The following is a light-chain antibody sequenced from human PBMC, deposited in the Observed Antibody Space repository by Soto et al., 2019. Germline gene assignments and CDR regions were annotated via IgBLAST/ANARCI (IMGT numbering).Light chain of an antibody. CDR2: DVS. V-gene: IGLV2-14*01. Sequence: QLVLTQPASVSGSPGQSITISCTGTSSDVGGYNYVSWYQQHPGKAPKLMIYDVSNRPSGVSNRFSGSKSGNTASLTISGRQAEDEADYYCSSYTSSSTLAFGTGTKLTVL. CDR1: SSDVGGYNY. CDR3: SSYTSSSTLA. J-gene: IGLJ1*01.